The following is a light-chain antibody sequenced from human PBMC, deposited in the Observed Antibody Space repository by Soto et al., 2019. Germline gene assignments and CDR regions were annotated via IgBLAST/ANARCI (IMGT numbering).Light chain of an antibody. CDR3: QQYGTSPIT. V-gene: IGKV3-20*01. Sequence: ENVLTQSPGTLSLSPGERATLSCRASQTVSSYLTWYQQRPGQAPRLLISGASRRATGIPDRFSGSGSGTDFTLSFSRLEPEDFALYYCQQYGTSPITFGQGTRLEIK. CDR2: GAS. J-gene: IGKJ5*01. CDR1: QTVSSY.